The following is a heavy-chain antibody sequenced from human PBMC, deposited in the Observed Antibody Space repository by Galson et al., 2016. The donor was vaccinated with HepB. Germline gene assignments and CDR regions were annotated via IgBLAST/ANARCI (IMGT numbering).Heavy chain of an antibody. J-gene: IGHJ6*02. CDR3: ARDQRWFGDYYGMDV. Sequence: PGKGLACVPRIYSDGTTYYADSVKGRFTISRDNSKNTVYLQMNSLRAEDTAVYYCARDQRWFGDYYGMDVWGQGTTVTVSS. V-gene: IGHV3-53*01. CDR2: IYSDGTT. D-gene: IGHD3-10*01.